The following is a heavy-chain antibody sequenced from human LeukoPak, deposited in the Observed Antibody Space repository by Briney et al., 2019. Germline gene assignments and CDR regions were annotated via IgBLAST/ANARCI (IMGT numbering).Heavy chain of an antibody. V-gene: IGHV1-3*01. J-gene: IGHJ4*02. CDR2: INAGNGNT. D-gene: IGHD3-9*01. Sequence: ASVKVSCKASGGTFSSYAISWVRQAPGQRLEWMGWINAGNGNTKYSQKFQGRVTISRDTSASTVYMELSSLRSEDTAVYYCAREHDTLTGMSFDYWGQGTLVTVSS. CDR3: AREHDTLTGMSFDY. CDR1: GGTFSSYA.